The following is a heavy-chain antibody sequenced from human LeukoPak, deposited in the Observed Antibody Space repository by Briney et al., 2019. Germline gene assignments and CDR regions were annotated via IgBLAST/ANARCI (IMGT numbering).Heavy chain of an antibody. V-gene: IGHV3-7*01. CDR1: GFTFSRYW. CDR3: AREVYGDSMPGVGWFDP. D-gene: IGHD4-17*01. Sequence: GRSLRLSCAASGFTFSRYWMSWVRQAPGEGLEWVSNIKKDGREKYYVDSVEGRFTISRDNAENSLYLQMNSLRVEDMAVYYCAREVYGDSMPGVGWFDPWGQGTLVTVYS. J-gene: IGHJ5*02. CDR2: IKKDGREK.